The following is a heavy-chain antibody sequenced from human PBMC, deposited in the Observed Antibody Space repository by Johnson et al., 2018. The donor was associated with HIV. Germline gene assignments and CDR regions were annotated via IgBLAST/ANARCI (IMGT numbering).Heavy chain of an antibody. J-gene: IGHJ3*02. CDR1: GFTFSDYY. CDR2: ISSSGNTI. Sequence: QVQLVESGGGLVKPGGSLRLSCAASGFTFSDYYMTRIRQAPGKGLEWLSFISSSGNTIYYADSVKGRVTISRDNAKKSLYLQMNSLRAEDTAVYYCASRYTVDAFDIWGQGTMVTVSS. V-gene: IGHV3-11*04. D-gene: IGHD1-1*01. CDR3: ASRYTVDAFDI.